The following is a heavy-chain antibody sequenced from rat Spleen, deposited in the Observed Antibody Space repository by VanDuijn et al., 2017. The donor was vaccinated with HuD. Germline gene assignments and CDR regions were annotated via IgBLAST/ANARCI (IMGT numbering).Heavy chain of an antibody. Sequence: EVQLVESGGGLVQPGRSLKLSCAASGFTFSNYGMAWVRQAPTKGLEWVATISYDGGITKYRDSVKGRFTISRDNAKSTLYLQMDSLRSEDTATYYCTTRPYYSSLNWFPYWGQGTLVTVSS. CDR3: TTRPYYSSLNWFPY. CDR2: ISYDGGIT. CDR1: GFTFSNYG. J-gene: IGHJ3*01. D-gene: IGHD1-2*01. V-gene: IGHV5-29*01.